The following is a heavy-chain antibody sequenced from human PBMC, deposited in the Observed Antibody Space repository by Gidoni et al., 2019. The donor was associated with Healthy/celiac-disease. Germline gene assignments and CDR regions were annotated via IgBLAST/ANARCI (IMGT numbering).Heavy chain of an antibody. CDR1: GGSFSGYY. Sequence: QVQLQQWGAGLLTPSATLSLTCAVYGGSFSGYYWSWIRQPPGKGLEWIGEINHSGSTNYNPSLKSRVTISVDTSKNQFSLKLSSVTAADTAVYYCARSFASGSWPFDYWGQGTLVTVSS. CDR2: INHSGST. D-gene: IGHD1-26*01. V-gene: IGHV4-34*01. CDR3: ARSFASGSWPFDY. J-gene: IGHJ4*02.